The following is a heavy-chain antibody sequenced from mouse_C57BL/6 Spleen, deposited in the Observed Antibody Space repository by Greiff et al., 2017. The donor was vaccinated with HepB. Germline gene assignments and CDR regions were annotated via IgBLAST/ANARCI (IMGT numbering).Heavy chain of an antibody. V-gene: IGHV3-1*01. CDR2: ISYSGST. CDR3: AREGTGISFAY. J-gene: IGHJ3*01. CDR1: GYSITSGYD. Sequence: EVQLQQSGPGMVKPSQSLSLTCTVTGYSITSGYDWHWIRHFPGNKLEWMGYISYSGSTNYNPSLKSRISITHDTSKNHFFLKLNSVTTEDTATYYCAREGTGISFAYWGQGTLVTVSA. D-gene: IGHD4-1*01.